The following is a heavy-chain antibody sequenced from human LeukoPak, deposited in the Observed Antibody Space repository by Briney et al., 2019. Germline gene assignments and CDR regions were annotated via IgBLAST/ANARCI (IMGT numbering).Heavy chain of an antibody. J-gene: IGHJ6*03. CDR1: GYTFTSYD. V-gene: IGHV1-8*01. CDR2: MNTNSGNT. Sequence: ASVKVSCKASGYTFTSYDINWVRQATGQGLEWMGWMNTNSGNTGYAQKFQGKVTMTRNTSISAAYMELSSLRSEDTAVYYCARGPTNYYYYYMDVWGKGTTVTVSS. CDR3: ARGPTNYYYYYMDV.